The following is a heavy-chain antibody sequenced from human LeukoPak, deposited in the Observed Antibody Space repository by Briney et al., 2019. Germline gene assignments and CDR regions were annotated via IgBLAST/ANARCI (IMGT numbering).Heavy chain of an antibody. Sequence: ASVKVSCKASGYTFTSYAMHWVRQAPGQRLEWMGWINAGNGNTKYSQKFQGRVTITRDTSASTAYMELSSLRSEDTAVYYCARGGSGYYDSSGYYSFDYWGQGTLVTVSS. V-gene: IGHV1-3*01. CDR1: GYTFTSYA. CDR3: ARGGSGYYDSSGYYSFDY. CDR2: INAGNGNT. D-gene: IGHD3-22*01. J-gene: IGHJ4*02.